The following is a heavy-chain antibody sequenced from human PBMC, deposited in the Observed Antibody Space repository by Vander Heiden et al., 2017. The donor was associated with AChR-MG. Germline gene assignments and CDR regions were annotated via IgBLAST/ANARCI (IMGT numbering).Heavy chain of an antibody. D-gene: IGHD6-13*01. V-gene: IGHV3-30*01. CDR1: GFNCASSA. CDR2: ISYDGTNK. J-gene: IGHJ1*01. Sequence: QLKVAESGGGAVQPGRSRRPASAAPGFNCASSAMHWVRQAPGKGLGWVAVISYDGTNKYYADSVKGRFTMSRDNSNKKLYLQMNSLISEDTAVYYCASHHRIATTGREYLQHWGQGTLVTVSS. CDR3: ASHHRIATTGREYLQH.